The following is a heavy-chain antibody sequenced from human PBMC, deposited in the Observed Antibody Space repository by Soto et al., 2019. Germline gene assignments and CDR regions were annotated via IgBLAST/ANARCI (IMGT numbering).Heavy chain of an antibody. Sequence: QVQLVESGGGVVQPGRSLRLSCAASGFTFSSYGMHWVRQAPGKGLEWVAVIWCDGSNKYYADSVKGRFTISRDNSKNTLYLQMNSLRAEDTAVYYCARDRGRLKDAFDIWGQGTMVTVSS. J-gene: IGHJ3*02. V-gene: IGHV3-33*01. D-gene: IGHD3-10*01. CDR1: GFTFSSYG. CDR2: IWCDGSNK. CDR3: ARDRGRLKDAFDI.